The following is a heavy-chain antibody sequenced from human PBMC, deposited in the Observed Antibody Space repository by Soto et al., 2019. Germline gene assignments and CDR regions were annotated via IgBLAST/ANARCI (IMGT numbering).Heavy chain of an antibody. J-gene: IGHJ4*02. CDR2: IKSKTNGGTT. Sequence: EVQLVESGGGLVKAGESLRVCCAASGFKFSNAWMSWVRQAPGKGLEWVGRIKSKTNGGTTDYAAPVKGRFSISRDDSKNTLYLQMNSLKTEDTAVYYCTTDDPINRSWGQGTLVTVSS. CDR3: TTDDPINRS. V-gene: IGHV3-15*01. CDR1: GFKFSNAW.